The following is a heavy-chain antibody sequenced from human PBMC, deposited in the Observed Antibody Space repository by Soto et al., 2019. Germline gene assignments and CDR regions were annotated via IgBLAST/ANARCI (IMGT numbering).Heavy chain of an antibody. CDR3: ARERLPPVAAYYYYYGMDV. J-gene: IGHJ6*02. Sequence: PGGSLRLSCAASGFTFDDYAMHWVRQAPGKGLEWVSGISWNSGSIGYANSVKGRLTISRDNAKNSLYLQMNSLRAEDTAVYYCARERLPPVAAYYYYYGMDVWGQGTTVTVSS. CDR2: ISWNSGSI. CDR1: GFTFDDYA. D-gene: IGHD6-19*01. V-gene: IGHV3-9*01.